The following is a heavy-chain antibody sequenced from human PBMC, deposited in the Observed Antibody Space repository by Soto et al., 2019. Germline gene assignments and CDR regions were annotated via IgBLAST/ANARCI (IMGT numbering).Heavy chain of an antibody. CDR3: VKDIHEQWLVSHFEY. J-gene: IGHJ4*02. CDR2: ISWNSGSI. V-gene: IGHV3-9*01. CDR1: GFTFDSYA. D-gene: IGHD6-19*01. Sequence: EVQLVESGGGLVQPGRSLRLSCVASGFTFDSYAMHWVRQAPGKGLEWVSGISWNSGSIGYEGSVKGRFTISRDNAQNSLYLEMNSLRVEDTAFYYCVKDIHEQWLVSHFEYWGQGALVTVSS.